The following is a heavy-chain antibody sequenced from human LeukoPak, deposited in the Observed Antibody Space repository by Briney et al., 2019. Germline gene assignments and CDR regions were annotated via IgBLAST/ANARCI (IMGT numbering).Heavy chain of an antibody. CDR1: GYTFTSYY. D-gene: IGHD3-22*01. J-gene: IGHJ4*02. CDR2: INPSGGST. Sequence: GASVKVSCKASGYTFTSYYMHWVRQAPGQGLEWMGIINPSGGSTSYAQKFQGRVTMTRDTSTSTVYMELSSLRPEDTAVYYCARDRRGYYDSSGYSNYFDYWGQGTQVTVSS. V-gene: IGHV1-46*01. CDR3: ARDRRGYYDSSGYSNYFDY.